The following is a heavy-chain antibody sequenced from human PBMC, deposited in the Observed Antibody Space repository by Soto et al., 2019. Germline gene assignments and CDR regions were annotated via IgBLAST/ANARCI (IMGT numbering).Heavy chain of an antibody. CDR2: ISYDGSNK. Sequence: QVQLVESGGGVVQPGRSLRLSCAASGFTFSSYAMHWVRQAPGKGLEWVAVISYDGSNKYYADSVKGRFTISRDNSKNTLYLQMNSLRAEDPAVYYCVTTLDYWGQGTLVTVSS. J-gene: IGHJ4*02. CDR1: GFTFSSYA. D-gene: IGHD4-17*01. V-gene: IGHV3-30-3*01. CDR3: VTTLDY.